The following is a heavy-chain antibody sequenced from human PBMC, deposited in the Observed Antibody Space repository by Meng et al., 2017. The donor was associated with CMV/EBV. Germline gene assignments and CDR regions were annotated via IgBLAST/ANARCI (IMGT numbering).Heavy chain of an antibody. CDR1: GFTFSSYA. D-gene: IGHD3-22*01. V-gene: IGHV3-23*01. J-gene: IGHJ4*02. CDR3: AKDYDSSGLGAYYFDY. CDR2: ISGSGGST. Sequence: GESLKISCAASGFTFSSYAMSWVRQAPGKGLEWVSAISGSGGSTYYADSAKGRFTISRDNSKNTLYLQMNSLRAEDTAVYYCAKDYDSSGLGAYYFDYWGQGTLVTVSS.